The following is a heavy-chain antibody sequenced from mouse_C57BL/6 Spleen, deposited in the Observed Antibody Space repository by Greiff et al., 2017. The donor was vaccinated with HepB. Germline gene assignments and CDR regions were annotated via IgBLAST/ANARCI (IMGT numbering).Heavy chain of an antibody. V-gene: IGHV1-69*01. J-gene: IGHJ1*03. D-gene: IGHD1-1*01. CDR2: IDPSDSYT. Sequence: QVQLQQPGAELVMPGASVKLSCKASGYTFTSYWMHWVKQRPGQGLEWIGEIDPSDSYTNYNQKFKGKSTLTVEKSSSTAYMQLSSLTSEDSAVYYCARDYGSSYWYFDVWGTGTTVTVSS. CDR3: ARDYGSSYWYFDV. CDR1: GYTFTSYW.